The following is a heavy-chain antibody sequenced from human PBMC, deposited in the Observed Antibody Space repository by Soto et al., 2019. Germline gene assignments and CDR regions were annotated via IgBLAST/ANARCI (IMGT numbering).Heavy chain of an antibody. CDR3: ARGVVVVAASQLGWFDP. CDR1: RYIFTGNY. Sequence: SVKVSCKASRYIFTGNYMHWVRQAPGQGLEWMGGIIPMFGTTKYAQRFQGRLTVSADESTSTAYMELSSLRSEDTAVYYCARGVVVVAASQLGWFDPWGQGTLVTVSS. CDR2: IIPMFGTT. V-gene: IGHV1-69*13. D-gene: IGHD2-15*01. J-gene: IGHJ5*02.